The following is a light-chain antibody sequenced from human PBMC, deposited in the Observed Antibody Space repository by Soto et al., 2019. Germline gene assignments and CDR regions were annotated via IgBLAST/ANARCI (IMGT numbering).Light chain of an antibody. CDR2: EGD. CDR1: SSDIGVYNY. CDR3: ASFTSSSIFDI. Sequence: QSALTQPASVSESPGQSITISCTGTSSDIGVYNYVSWYQQHPGKAPKLMIYEGDKRPSGVSNRFSGSKSGNTASLTISGLQAEDEADYYCASFTSSSIFDIFGGGTKVTVL. J-gene: IGLJ2*01. V-gene: IGLV2-14*01.